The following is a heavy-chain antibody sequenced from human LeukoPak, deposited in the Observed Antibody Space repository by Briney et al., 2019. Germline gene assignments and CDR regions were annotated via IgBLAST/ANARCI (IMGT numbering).Heavy chain of an antibody. Sequence: GASVKVSCKASGYTFTSYAISWVRQAPGQGLEWMGRIIPILGIANYAQKFQGRVTITADKSTSTAYMELSSLRSEDTAVYYCARDNDSSGKGLFDPWGQGTLVTVSS. J-gene: IGHJ5*02. CDR1: GYTFTSYA. V-gene: IGHV1-69*04. CDR2: IIPILGIA. CDR3: ARDNDSSGKGLFDP. D-gene: IGHD3-22*01.